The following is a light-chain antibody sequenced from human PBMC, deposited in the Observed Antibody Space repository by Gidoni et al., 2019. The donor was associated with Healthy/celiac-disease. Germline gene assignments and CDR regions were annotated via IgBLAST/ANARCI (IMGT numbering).Light chain of an antibody. CDR1: NIGSKS. CDR2: DDS. Sequence: SYVLPQPPSVSVAPGKTARITCGGNNIGSKSVHWYQQKPGQAPLLVVYDDSDRPSGIPERFSGSNSGNTATLTISRVEAGDEADYYCQVWDSSSDHRVFGGGTKLTVL. J-gene: IGLJ3*02. V-gene: IGLV3-21*03. CDR3: QVWDSSSDHRV.